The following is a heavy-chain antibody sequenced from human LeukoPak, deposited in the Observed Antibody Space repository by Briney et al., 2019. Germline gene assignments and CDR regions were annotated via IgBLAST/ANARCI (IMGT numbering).Heavy chain of an antibody. V-gene: IGHV3-11*04. CDR2: IGASGRTI. J-gene: IGHJ4*02. Sequence: MTGGSLILSCAASGFTFSNAWMSWVRQAPGKGLEWISYIGASGRTIYYADSVKGRFAISRDNAMDSLFLQMNSLRAEDTAVYYCARLSDALDYWGQGALVTVSS. D-gene: IGHD2-21*02. CDR1: GFTFSNAW. CDR3: ARLSDALDY.